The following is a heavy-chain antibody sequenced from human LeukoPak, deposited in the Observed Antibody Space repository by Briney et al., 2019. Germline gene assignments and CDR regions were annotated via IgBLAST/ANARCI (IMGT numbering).Heavy chain of an antibody. V-gene: IGHV3-23*01. J-gene: IGHJ4*02. CDR3: AKGTGYSYAYSFDY. CDR2: ISATGGTT. Sequence: GGSLRLSCAASGFSFSTCAMSWVRQAPGKGLEWVSLISATGGTTYYADSVKGRFTISRDNSKNTLYLQMNSLRAEDTALYYCAKGTGYSYAYSFDYWGQGTLVTVSS. D-gene: IGHD5-18*01. CDR1: GFSFSTCA.